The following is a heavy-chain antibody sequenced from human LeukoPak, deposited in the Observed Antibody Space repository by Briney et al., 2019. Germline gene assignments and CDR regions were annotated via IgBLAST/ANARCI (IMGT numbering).Heavy chain of an antibody. CDR1: GYSISSGYY. V-gene: IGHV4-38-2*02. CDR2: IYHSGST. Sequence: PSETLSLTCTVSGYSISSGYYWGWIRQPPGKGLEWIGSIYHSGSTYYNPSLKSRVTISVDKSKNQFSLKLSSVTAADTAVYYCARHEGTRRPGPWFDPWGQGTLVTVSS. J-gene: IGHJ5*02. D-gene: IGHD6-6*01. CDR3: ARHEGTRRPGPWFDP.